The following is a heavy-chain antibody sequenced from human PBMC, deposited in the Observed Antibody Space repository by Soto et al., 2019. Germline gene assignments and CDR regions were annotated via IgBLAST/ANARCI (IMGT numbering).Heavy chain of an antibody. CDR3: ARHYDLRGMDV. D-gene: IGHD3-3*01. V-gene: IGHV4-34*01. J-gene: IGHJ6*02. CDR1: GGSFSGYY. CDR2: INHSGST. Sequence: PSETLSLTCAVYGGSFSGYYWSWIRQPPGKGLEWIGEINHSGSTNYNPSLKSRVTISVDTSKNQFSLKLSFVTAADTAVYYCARHYDLRGMDVWGQGTTVTVSS.